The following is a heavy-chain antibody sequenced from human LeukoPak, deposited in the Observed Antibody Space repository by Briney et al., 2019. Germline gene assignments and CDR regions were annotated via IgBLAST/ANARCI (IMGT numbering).Heavy chain of an antibody. D-gene: IGHD3-10*01. CDR1: GYSFTSYW. CDR2: IDPSDSYT. CDR3: ARLDYYGSGSYYSLDP. Sequence: GESLRISCKGSGYSFTSYWICWVRQMPGKGLEWMGRIDPSDSYTNYSPSFQGHVTISADKSISTAYLQWSSLKASDTAMYYCARLDYYGSGSYYSLDPWGQGTLVTVSS. J-gene: IGHJ5*02. V-gene: IGHV5-10-1*01.